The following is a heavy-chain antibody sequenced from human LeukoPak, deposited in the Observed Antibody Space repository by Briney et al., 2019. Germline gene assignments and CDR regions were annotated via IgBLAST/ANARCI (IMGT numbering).Heavy chain of an antibody. CDR1: GGSFSGYY. CDR3: ARELSGGSR. D-gene: IGHD2-15*01. J-gene: IGHJ4*02. V-gene: IGHV4-34*01. CDR2: INHSGST. Sequence: SETLSLTCAVYGGSFSGYYWSWIRQPPGKGLEWIGEINHSGSTNYNPSLKSRVTISVDTSKNQFSLKLSSVTAADTAVYYCARELSGGSRWGQGTLVTVSS.